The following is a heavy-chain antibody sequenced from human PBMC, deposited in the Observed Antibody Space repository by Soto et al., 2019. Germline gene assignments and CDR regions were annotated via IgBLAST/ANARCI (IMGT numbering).Heavy chain of an antibody. V-gene: IGHV4-59*01. J-gene: IGHJ5*02. Sequence: PSETLSLTCTVSGGSISSYYWSWIRQPPGKGLEWIGYIYYSGSTNYNPSLKSRVTISVDTSKNQFSLKLSSVTAADTAVYYCARAQSVLVPAAMGFDPWGQGTLVTVS. D-gene: IGHD2-2*01. CDR3: ARAQSVLVPAAMGFDP. CDR2: IYYSGST. CDR1: GGSISSYY.